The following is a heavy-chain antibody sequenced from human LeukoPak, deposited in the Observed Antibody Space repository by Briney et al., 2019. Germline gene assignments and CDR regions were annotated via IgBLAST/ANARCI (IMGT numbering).Heavy chain of an antibody. Sequence: GGSLRLSCAASGFTFSDYYMTWIRQPTGKGLEWVSYISNGISSSGSTIYYADSVKGRFTISRDNAKNSLYLQMNSLRADDTAVYYCARGGLGELSALAGMDVWGQGTTVTVSS. D-gene: IGHD3-16*02. CDR1: GFTFSDYY. CDR3: ARGGLGELSALAGMDV. V-gene: IGHV3-11*01. CDR2: ISNGISSSGSTI. J-gene: IGHJ6*02.